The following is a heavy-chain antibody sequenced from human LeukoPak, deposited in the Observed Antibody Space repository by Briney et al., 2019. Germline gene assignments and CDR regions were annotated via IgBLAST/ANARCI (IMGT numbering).Heavy chain of an antibody. CDR1: GGSITGYH. V-gene: IGHV4-4*08. J-gene: IGHJ3*02. CDR2: IYSNEAT. CDR3: ARRNDFHI. Sequence: SETLSLTCTVSGGSITGYHWSWIRQPPGKGLEWIGYIYSNEATEYKPSLKGRVTISADTSKNQFSLRLTSVTAADTAIYYCARRNDFHIWGQGTMVTVSS.